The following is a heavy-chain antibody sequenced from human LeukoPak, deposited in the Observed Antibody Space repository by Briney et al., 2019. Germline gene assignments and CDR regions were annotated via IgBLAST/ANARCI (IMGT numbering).Heavy chain of an antibody. CDR3: VASLIVATIVDWFDP. Sequence: GGSLRLSCAASGFTFDDYAMHWVRQAPGKGLEWVAFIRYDGTNKYYADSVKGRFTISRDNSKSTVYLQMNSLSAEDTAVYYCVASLIVATIVDWFDPWGQGTLVTVSS. V-gene: IGHV3-30*02. CDR1: GFTFDDYA. CDR2: IRYDGTNK. D-gene: IGHD5-12*01. J-gene: IGHJ5*02.